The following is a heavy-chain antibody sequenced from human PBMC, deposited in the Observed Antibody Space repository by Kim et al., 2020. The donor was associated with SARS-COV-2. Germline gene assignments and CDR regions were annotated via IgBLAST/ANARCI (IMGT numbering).Heavy chain of an antibody. V-gene: IGHV4-39*01. CDR3: ARLPDYFGSGAFDY. D-gene: IGHD3-10*01. J-gene: IGHJ4*02. Sequence: NPPLKSQVTISVDTSKNQFSLKLTSVTAADTAVYYCARLPDYFGSGAFDYWGQGTLVTVSS.